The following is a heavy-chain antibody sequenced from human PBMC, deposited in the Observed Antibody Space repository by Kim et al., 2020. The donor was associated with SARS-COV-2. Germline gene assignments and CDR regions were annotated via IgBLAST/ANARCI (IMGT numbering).Heavy chain of an antibody. D-gene: IGHD5-12*01. J-gene: IGHJ4*01. V-gene: IGHV1-69*01. CDR3: ARARGSIVATDYFDY. Sequence: QKCQGRVTITADESTSTAYMELSSLRSEDTAVYYCARARGSIVATDYFDYWGQGTLVTVSS.